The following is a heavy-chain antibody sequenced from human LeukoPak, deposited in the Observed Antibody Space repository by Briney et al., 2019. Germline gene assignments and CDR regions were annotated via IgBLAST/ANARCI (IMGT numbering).Heavy chain of an antibody. J-gene: IGHJ6*04. V-gene: IGHV1-18*04. D-gene: IGHD3-10*01. CDR1: GYTFTGYG. CDR3: AREGFGELTYGMDV. CDR2: ISAYNGNT. Sequence: ASVKVSSKASGYTFTGYGISWVRQAPGQGLEWMGWISAYNGNTNYAQKLQGRVTMTTDTSTSTAYMELRSLRSDDTAVYYCAREGFGELTYGMDVWGKGTTVTVSS.